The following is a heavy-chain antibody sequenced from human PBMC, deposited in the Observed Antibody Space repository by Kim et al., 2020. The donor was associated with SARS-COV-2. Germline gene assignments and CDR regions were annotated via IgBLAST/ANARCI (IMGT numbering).Heavy chain of an antibody. D-gene: IGHD3-22*01. CDR2: IYYSGST. CDR1: GGSISSGGYY. CDR3: ATLDSSGYYAYGMDV. Sequence: SETLSLTCTVSGGSISSGGYYWSWIRQHPGKGLEWIGYIYYSGSTYYNPSLKSRVTISVDTSKNQFSLKLSSVTAADTAVYYCATLDSSGYYAYGMDVWGQGTTVTVSS. J-gene: IGHJ6*02. V-gene: IGHV4-31*03.